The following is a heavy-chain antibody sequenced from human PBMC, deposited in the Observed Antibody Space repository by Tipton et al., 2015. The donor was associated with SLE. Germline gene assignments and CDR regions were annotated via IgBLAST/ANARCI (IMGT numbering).Heavy chain of an antibody. CDR2: IYFTGRT. D-gene: IGHD3-3*01. Sequence: TLSLTCTVSGGSISSVTYYWTWIRQHPGKGLEWIGYIYFTGRTYYNPSLKSRLTISLDTSKNQFSLKMSSVTAADTAVYYCARTSTYYDFWSGSYYYYYYMDVWGKGTTVTVSS. CDR3: ARTSTYYDFWSGSYYYYYYMDV. CDR1: GGSISSVTYY. J-gene: IGHJ6*03. V-gene: IGHV4-31*03.